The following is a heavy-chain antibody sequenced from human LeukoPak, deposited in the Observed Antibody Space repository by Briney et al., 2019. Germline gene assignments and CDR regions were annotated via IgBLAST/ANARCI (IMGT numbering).Heavy chain of an antibody. CDR3: AREVEGLMPAVILDC. D-gene: IGHD2-2*02. Sequence: GGSLRLSCAASGFTFDTHWMSWVRQAPGKGLEWVANIKHNGREEFYLDSVKGRFTIYRDNPTNSLYLQMNSLRAEDTAMYYCAREVEGLMPAVILDCWGQGTLVTVSS. CDR1: GFTFDTHW. J-gene: IGHJ4*02. CDR2: IKHNGREE. V-gene: IGHV3-7*01.